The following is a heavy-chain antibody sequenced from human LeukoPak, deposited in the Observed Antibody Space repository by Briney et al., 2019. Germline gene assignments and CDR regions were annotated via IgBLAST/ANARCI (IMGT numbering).Heavy chain of an antibody. V-gene: IGHV3-9*01. J-gene: IGHJ5*02. CDR2: ISWNSGSI. CDR1: GFTFDDYA. Sequence: GGSLRLSCAASGFTFDDYAMHWVRPAPGKGLEWVSGISWNSGSIGYADSVKGRFTISRDNAKNSLYLQMNSLRAEDTALYYCAKDKYSSSPWSGFDPWGQGTLVTVSS. CDR3: AKDKYSSSPWSGFDP. D-gene: IGHD6-6*01.